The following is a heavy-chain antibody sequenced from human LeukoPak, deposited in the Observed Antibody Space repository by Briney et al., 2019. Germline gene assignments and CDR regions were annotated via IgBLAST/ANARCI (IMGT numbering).Heavy chain of an antibody. V-gene: IGHV4-30-4*01. Sequence: SETLSLTCTVSGGSISSGDYYWSWIRQPPGKGLEWIAYMYYSGSTYYNPPLKSRVTMSTDTSKNQLSLKLSSVTAADTAVYYCARPYYYDSRIDPWGQGILVTVSS. CDR1: GGSISSGDYY. CDR2: MYYSGST. J-gene: IGHJ5*02. CDR3: ARPYYYDSRIDP. D-gene: IGHD3-22*01.